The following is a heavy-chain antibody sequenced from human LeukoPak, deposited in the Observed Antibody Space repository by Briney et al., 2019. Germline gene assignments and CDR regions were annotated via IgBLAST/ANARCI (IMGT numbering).Heavy chain of an antibody. Sequence: PSETLSLTCAVSGDSISSSTWWNWVRQPPGKGLEWIGEIYHSGSTNRNPSLKSRVTISVDKTKNQFSLKLSSVTAADTAMYYCARGPNENNYKSAIDIWGQGTMVTVSS. J-gene: IGHJ3*02. CDR3: ARGPNENNYKSAIDI. V-gene: IGHV4-4*02. D-gene: IGHD1/OR15-1a*01. CDR1: GDSISSSTW. CDR2: IYHSGST.